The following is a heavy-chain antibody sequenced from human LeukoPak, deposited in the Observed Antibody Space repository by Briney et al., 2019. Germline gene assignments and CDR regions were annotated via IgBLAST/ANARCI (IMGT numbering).Heavy chain of an antibody. CDR1: GFTFSSYA. D-gene: IGHD5-18*01. Sequence: GRSLRLSCAASGFTFSSYAMHWVRQAPGKGLEWVAVISYDGGNKYYVDSVKGRFTISRDNSKNTLYLQMNSLRAEDTAVYYCARGPGQLWFFDYWGQGTLVTVSS. J-gene: IGHJ4*02. CDR3: ARGPGQLWFFDY. CDR2: ISYDGGNK. V-gene: IGHV3-30-3*01.